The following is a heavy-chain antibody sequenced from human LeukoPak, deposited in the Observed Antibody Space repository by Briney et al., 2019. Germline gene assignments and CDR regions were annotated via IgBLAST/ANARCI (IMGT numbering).Heavy chain of an antibody. J-gene: IGHJ4*02. CDR2: IYPGDSDT. Sequence: GESLKISCKGSGYIFSAYWIGWVRQMPGKGLEWMGIIYPGDSDTRYSPSFQGQVTISADKSISTAYLQWSSLKASDTAMYYCARPPYYYDSSGYYDGDYWGQGTLVTVSS. CDR1: GYIFSAYW. D-gene: IGHD3-22*01. CDR3: ARPPYYYDSSGYYDGDY. V-gene: IGHV5-51*01.